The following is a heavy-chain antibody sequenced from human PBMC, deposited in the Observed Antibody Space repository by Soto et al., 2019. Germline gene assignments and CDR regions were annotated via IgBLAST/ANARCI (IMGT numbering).Heavy chain of an antibody. D-gene: IGHD4-17*01. Sequence: GASVKVSCKASGGTFSSYAISWVRQAPGQGLEWMGGIIPIFGTANYAQKFQGRVTITADESTSTAYMELSSLRSEDTAVYYCARDRHGVYDNYGMDVWGQGTTVTVSS. CDR3: ARDRHGVYDNYGMDV. J-gene: IGHJ6*02. CDR1: GGTFSSYA. V-gene: IGHV1-69*13. CDR2: IIPIFGTA.